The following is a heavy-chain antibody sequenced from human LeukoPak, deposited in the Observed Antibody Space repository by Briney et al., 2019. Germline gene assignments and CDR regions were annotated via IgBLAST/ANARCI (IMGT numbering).Heavy chain of an antibody. J-gene: IGHJ4*02. Sequence: SETLSLTCTVSGGSISSSSYYWGWIRQPPGKGLEWIGSIYYSGSTYYNPSLKSRVTISVDTSKNQFSLKLSSVTAADTAVYYCARLYFYGSGSYGGFDYWGQGTLVTVSS. D-gene: IGHD3-10*01. V-gene: IGHV4-39*01. CDR3: ARLYFYGSGSYGGFDY. CDR1: GGSISSSSYY. CDR2: IYYSGST.